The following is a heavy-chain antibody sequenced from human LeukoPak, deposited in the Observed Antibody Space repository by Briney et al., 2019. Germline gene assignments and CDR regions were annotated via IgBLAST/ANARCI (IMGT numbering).Heavy chain of an antibody. V-gene: IGHV3-30*02. J-gene: IGHJ4*02. CDR1: GFTFSSYG. Sequence: PGGSLRLSCAASGFTFSSYGMHWVRQAPGKGLEWVAFIRYDGSNKYYADSVKGRFTISRDNSKNTLYLQMNSLRAEDTAVYYCAKDRFIAAAGLYFDYWGQGTLVTVSS. CDR3: AKDRFIAAAGLYFDY. CDR2: IRYDGSNK. D-gene: IGHD6-13*01.